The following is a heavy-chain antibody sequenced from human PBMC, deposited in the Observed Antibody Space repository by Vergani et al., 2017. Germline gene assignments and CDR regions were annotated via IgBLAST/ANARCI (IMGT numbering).Heavy chain of an antibody. CDR3: ARGATYFDY. Sequence: QVQLVQSGAEVKKPGASVKVSCKTSGYTFIGYYMHWVRQAPGQGLEWIGWINPNTGGTNYAQKFQGRVTLTRDTSISTAYMELSRLRSDDTAIYYCARGATYFDYWGQGTQVTVSS. J-gene: IGHJ4*02. CDR2: INPNTGGT. CDR1: GYTFIGYY. V-gene: IGHV1-2*02.